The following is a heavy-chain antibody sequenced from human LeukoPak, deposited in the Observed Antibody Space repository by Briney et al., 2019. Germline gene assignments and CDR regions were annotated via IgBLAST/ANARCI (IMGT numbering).Heavy chain of an antibody. J-gene: IGHJ6*02. Sequence: GGSLRLSCAASGSTFSTYSMNWVRQAPGKGLEWVSSISSDSNHRFYADSLKGRFTISRDNAKNSLYLQLISLRAEDTAVYYCARVAFGLYVMDVWGQGTTVTVSS. D-gene: IGHD3/OR15-3a*01. V-gene: IGHV3-21*01. CDR3: ARVAFGLYVMDV. CDR2: ISSDSNHR. CDR1: GSTFSTYS.